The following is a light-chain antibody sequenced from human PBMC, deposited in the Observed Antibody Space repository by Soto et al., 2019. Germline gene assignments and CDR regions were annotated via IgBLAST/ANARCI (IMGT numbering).Light chain of an antibody. J-gene: IGLJ3*02. CDR3: GTWDTSLSNWV. V-gene: IGLV1-51*01. CDR1: SSNIGDNY. Sequence: QSFLTQPPSMSAGPGQRVTRSCSGTSSNIGDNYVSWYRQFPGTAPELLIYDNYKRPSGIPDRFSGSKSGTSATLGITGLQTGDEADYYCGTWDTSLSNWVFGGGTKVTVL. CDR2: DNY.